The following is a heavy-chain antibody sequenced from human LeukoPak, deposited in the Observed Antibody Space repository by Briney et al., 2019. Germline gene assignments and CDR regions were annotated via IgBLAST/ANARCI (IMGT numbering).Heavy chain of an antibody. V-gene: IGHV3-7*01. CDR1: GFSFDRQT. J-gene: IGHJ5*01. CDR2: MKEDGSDV. Sequence: GGSLRLSCAAFGFSFDRQTMSWVRQAPGKGLEWVAKMKEDGSDVYYGDSVRGRFTVSRDNAKDSLFLQMNGLSADDTAVYYCAKGGAVGGRFESWGQGTQVTVSS. CDR3: AKGGAVGGRFES. D-gene: IGHD1-26*01.